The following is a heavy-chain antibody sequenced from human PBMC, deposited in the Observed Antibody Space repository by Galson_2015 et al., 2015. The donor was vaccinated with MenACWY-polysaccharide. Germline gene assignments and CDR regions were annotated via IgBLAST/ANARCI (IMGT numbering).Heavy chain of an antibody. CDR3: ARINLPVPPIDY. CDR2: INQPGRDK. Sequence: SLRLSCAASGFSFSTYWMSWVRQAPGKGLEWVANINQPGRDKYYVDSVRGRFTISRDNAKNSVYLQMDSLRAEDTAVYYCARINLPVPPIDYWGQGTLVTVSS. V-gene: IGHV3-7*01. J-gene: IGHJ4*02. D-gene: IGHD2-2*02. CDR1: GFSFSTYW.